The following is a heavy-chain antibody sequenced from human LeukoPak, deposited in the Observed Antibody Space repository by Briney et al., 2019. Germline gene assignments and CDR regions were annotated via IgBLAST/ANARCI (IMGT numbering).Heavy chain of an antibody. CDR3: ARGRYSGYDKSYYYFFMDV. V-gene: IGHV4-34*01. CDR1: GASLSGFY. CDR2: VKHSGST. J-gene: IGHJ6*03. Sequence: SETLSLTCDVNGASLSGFYWSWIRQTPGKGLVWIGEVKHSGSTNYNPSLKSRVSMSVDTSKNQFSLRVRSATAADTAVYYCARGRYSGYDKSYYYFFMDVWGTGTTVTVSS. D-gene: IGHD5-12*01.